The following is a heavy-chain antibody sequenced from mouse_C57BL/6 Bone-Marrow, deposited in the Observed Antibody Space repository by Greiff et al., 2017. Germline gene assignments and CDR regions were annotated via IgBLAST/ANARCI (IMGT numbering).Heavy chain of an antibody. CDR3: TRVYYYGSSYYFDY. Sequence: EVQLVESGEGLVKPGGSLKLSCAASGFTFSSYAMSWVRQTPEKRLAWVAYISSGGDYIYYADTVQGRFTISRDNARNTLYLQRSSLKSEDTAMYYCTRVYYYGSSYYFDYWGQGTTLTVSS. CDR1: GFTFSSYA. V-gene: IGHV5-9-1*02. D-gene: IGHD1-1*01. CDR2: ISSGGDYI. J-gene: IGHJ2*01.